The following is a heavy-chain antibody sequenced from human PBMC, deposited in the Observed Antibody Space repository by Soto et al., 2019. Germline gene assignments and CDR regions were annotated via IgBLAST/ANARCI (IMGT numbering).Heavy chain of an antibody. CDR3: TTERRYDILTGYYNSGY. CDR2: IKSKTDGGTT. D-gene: IGHD3-9*01. Sequence: TGGSLRLSCAASGFTFSNAWMNWVRQAPGKGLEWVGRIKSKTDGGTTDYAAPVKGRFTISRDDSKNTLYLQMNSLKTEDTAVYYCTTERRYDILTGYYNSGYWGQGTLVTDSS. J-gene: IGHJ4*02. CDR1: GFTFSNAW. V-gene: IGHV3-15*07.